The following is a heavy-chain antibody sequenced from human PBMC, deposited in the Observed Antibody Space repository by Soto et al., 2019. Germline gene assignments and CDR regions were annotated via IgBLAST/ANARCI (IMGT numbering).Heavy chain of an antibody. V-gene: IGHV1-3*01. CDR3: AWGDLPQEGSYYYYYMDV. CDR2: INAGNGNT. CDR1: GYTFTSYA. J-gene: IGHJ6*03. Sequence: GASVKVSCKASGYTFTSYAMHWVRQAPGQRLEWMGWINAGNGNTKYSQKFQGRVTITRDTSASTAYMELSSLRSEDTAVYYCAWGDLPQEGSYYYYYMDVWGKGTTVTVSS. D-gene: IGHD3-16*01.